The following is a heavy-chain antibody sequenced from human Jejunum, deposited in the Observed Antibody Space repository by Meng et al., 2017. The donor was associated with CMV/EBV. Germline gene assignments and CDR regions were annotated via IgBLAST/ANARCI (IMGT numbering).Heavy chain of an antibody. D-gene: IGHD2-2*01. CDR3: ARAGWAAIGY. V-gene: IGHV3-48*03. J-gene: IGHJ4*02. Sequence: CEASGFTFSSYGMTWVRQAPGKGLEWVSYISSGSAIIYYADSVKGRFTISRDNAKSSLYLQMNSLRAEDTALYYCARAGWAAIGYWGQGTVVTVSS. CDR1: GFTFSSYG. CDR2: ISSGSAII.